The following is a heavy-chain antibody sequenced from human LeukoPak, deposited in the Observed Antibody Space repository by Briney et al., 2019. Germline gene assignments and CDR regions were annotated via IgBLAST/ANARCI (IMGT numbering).Heavy chain of an antibody. Sequence: GGSLRLSCAASGFTFSGSAMHWVRQASGKGLEWVGRIRSKANSYATAYAASVKGRFTISRDDSKNTAYLQMNSLKTEDTAVYYCAKDSGGVGYFDYWGQEPWSPSPQ. CDR2: IRSKANSYAT. V-gene: IGHV3-73*01. CDR3: AKDSGGVGYFDY. D-gene: IGHD2-15*01. J-gene: IGHJ4*01. CDR1: GFTFSGSA.